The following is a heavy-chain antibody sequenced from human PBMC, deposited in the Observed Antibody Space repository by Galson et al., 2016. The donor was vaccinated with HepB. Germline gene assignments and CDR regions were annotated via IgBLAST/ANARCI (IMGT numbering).Heavy chain of an antibody. Sequence: SLRLSCAASGFTFSSYSMNWVRQAPGKGLEWVSYISSSSSTIYHAHSVKGRFTISRDNAKNSLYLQMTSLRAEDTAVHYCAIFDFYGMDVWGQGTTVTVSS. CDR3: AIFDFYGMDV. J-gene: IGHJ6*02. V-gene: IGHV3-48*01. CDR2: ISSSSSTI. D-gene: IGHD3-9*01. CDR1: GFTFSSYS.